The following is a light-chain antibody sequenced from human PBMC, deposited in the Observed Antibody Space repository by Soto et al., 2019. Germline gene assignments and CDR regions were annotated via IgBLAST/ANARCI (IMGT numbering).Light chain of an antibody. CDR2: MAS. V-gene: IGKV1-5*03. J-gene: IGKJ2*01. CDR1: QSINNW. Sequence: DIQMTQSPSTLSASVGDRVTITCRASQSINNWLAWYQLKPGKAPKLLIQMASNLQSGVPSRFSGSGSGTDFTLTIRSLQPEDFATYYCQQYHIYSTFGQGTKVEIK. CDR3: QQYHIYST.